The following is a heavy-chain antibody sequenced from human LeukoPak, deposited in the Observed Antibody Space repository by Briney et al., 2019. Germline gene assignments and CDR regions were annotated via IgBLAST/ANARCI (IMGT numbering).Heavy chain of an antibody. CDR2: IYTSGST. J-gene: IGHJ6*03. D-gene: IGHD2-2*01. CDR1: GGSISSYY. Sequence: SETLSLTCTFSGGSISSYYWSWIRQPAGKGLEWIGRIYTSGSTNYNPSLKSRVTMSVDTSKNQFSLKLSSVTAADTAVYYCARDRRCSSTSCPEDYYYYYMDVWGKGTTVTVSS. CDR3: ARDRRCSSTSCPEDYYYYYMDV. V-gene: IGHV4-4*07.